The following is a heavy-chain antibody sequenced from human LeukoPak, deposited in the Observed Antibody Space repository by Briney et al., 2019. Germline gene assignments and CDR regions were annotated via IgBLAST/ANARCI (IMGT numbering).Heavy chain of an antibody. J-gene: IGHJ3*02. CDR1: GFTFSDYY. D-gene: IGHD3-22*01. V-gene: IGHV3-11*01. CDR3: ARPYYYDSSGSADI. CDR2: MSSSGXXI. Sequence: GGSLRLSCAASGFTFSDYYMSWIRQAPGKGXXXXXYMSSSGXXIYYXDSVKGRFTISRDNAKNSLYLQMNSLRAEDTAVYYCARPYYYDSSGSADIWGQGTMVTVSS.